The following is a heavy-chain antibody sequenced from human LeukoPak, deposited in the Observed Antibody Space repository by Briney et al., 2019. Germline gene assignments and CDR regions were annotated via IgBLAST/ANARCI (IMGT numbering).Heavy chain of an antibody. CDR3: ARKTYYYDSSGYYTSYYYYGMDV. V-gene: IGHV3-7*01. Sequence: GGSLRHSCAASGFTFSSYWMSWVRQAPGKGLEWVANIKQDGSEKYYVDSVKGRFTISRDNAKNSLYLQMNSLRAEDTAVYYCARKTYYYDSSGYYTSYYYYGMDVWGQGTTVTVSS. CDR1: GFTFSSYW. CDR2: IKQDGSEK. J-gene: IGHJ6*02. D-gene: IGHD3-22*01.